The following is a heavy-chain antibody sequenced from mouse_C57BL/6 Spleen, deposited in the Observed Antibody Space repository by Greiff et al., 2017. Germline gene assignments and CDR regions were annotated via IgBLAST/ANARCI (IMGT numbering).Heavy chain of an antibody. Sequence: VQLQQPGAELVKPGASVKLSCKASGYTFTSCWMQWVKQRPGQGLEWIGEIDPSDSYTNYNQKFKGKATLTVDTSSSTAYMQLSSLTSEDSAVYYCARPFYSNYYAMDYWGQGTSVTVSS. CDR1: GYTFTSCW. CDR3: ARPFYSNYYAMDY. V-gene: IGHV1-50*01. D-gene: IGHD2-5*01. CDR2: IDPSDSYT. J-gene: IGHJ4*01.